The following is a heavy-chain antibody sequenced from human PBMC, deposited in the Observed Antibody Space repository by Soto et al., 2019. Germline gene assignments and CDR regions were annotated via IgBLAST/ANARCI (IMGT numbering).Heavy chain of an antibody. CDR2: IIPIFGTA. Sequence: SVKVSCKASGGTFSSYAISWVRQAPGQGLEWMGGIIPIFGTANYAQKFQGRVTITADESTSTAYMELSSLRSEDTAVYYCARNYDFWSGYLQTYYYGMDVWGQGTTVTVSS. D-gene: IGHD3-3*01. CDR3: ARNYDFWSGYLQTYYYGMDV. J-gene: IGHJ6*02. V-gene: IGHV1-69*13. CDR1: GGTFSSYA.